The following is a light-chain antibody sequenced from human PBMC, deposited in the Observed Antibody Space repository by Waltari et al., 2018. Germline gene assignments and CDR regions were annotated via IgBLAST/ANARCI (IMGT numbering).Light chain of an antibody. CDR2: RVS. V-gene: IGKV2-29*02. CDR1: QSLLHSDGNTY. J-gene: IGKJ2*03. Sequence: DIVMTQTPLSLPVTPGEPASISCRSSQSLLHSDGNTYLYWYLQKPGQPPRLLIYRVSNRFSGVPYRFSGSGSGTDFTLKISRVKAEDVGVYYCMQALQTPYSFGQGTKVEIK. CDR3: MQALQTPYS.